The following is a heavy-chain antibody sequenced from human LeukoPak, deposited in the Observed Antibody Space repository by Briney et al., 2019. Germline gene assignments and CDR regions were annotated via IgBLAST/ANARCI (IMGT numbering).Heavy chain of an antibody. CDR1: GGSISSYY. D-gene: IGHD5-12*01. CDR3: ARLNSGYDHKLYYFDY. J-gene: IGHJ4*02. V-gene: IGHV4-59*01. Sequence: MASETLSLTCTVSGGSISSYYWSWIRQPPGKGLEWIGYIYYSGSTNYNPSLKSRVTISVDTSKNQFSLKLSSVTAADTAVYYCARLNSGYDHKLYYFDYWGQGTLVTVSS. CDR2: IYYSGST.